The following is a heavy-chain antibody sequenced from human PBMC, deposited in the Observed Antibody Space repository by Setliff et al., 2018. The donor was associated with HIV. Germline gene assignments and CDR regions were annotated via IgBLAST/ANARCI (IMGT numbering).Heavy chain of an antibody. V-gene: IGHV1-46*01. CDR1: GYTFTSYY. J-gene: IGHJ6*02. D-gene: IGHD6-13*01. CDR3: ASSWSRIRYYGMDV. CDR2: INPSGGST. Sequence: ASVKVSCKASGYTFTSYYMHWVRQAPGQGLEWMGIINPSGGSTSYAQKFPGRITMTRNTSIITAYMELSSLRSDDTAVYYCASSWSRIRYYGMDVWGQGTTVTVSS.